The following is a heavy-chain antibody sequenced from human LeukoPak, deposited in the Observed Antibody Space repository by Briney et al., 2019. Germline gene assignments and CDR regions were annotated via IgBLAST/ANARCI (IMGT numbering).Heavy chain of an antibody. CDR1: GGSISSYY. V-gene: IGHV4-4*07. CDR2: IYTSGST. CDR3: ARDLRIAVAAY. J-gene: IGHJ4*02. D-gene: IGHD6-19*01. Sequence: SETLSLTCTVSGGSISSYYWSWIRQPAGKGLEWIGRIYTSGSTNYNPSLKSRVTISVDKSKNQFSLKLSSVTAADTAVYYCARDLRIAVAAYWGQGTLVTVSS.